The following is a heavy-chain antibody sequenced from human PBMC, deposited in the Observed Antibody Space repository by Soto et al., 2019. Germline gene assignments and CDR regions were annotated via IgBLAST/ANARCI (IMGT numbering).Heavy chain of an antibody. D-gene: IGHD3-9*01. J-gene: IGHJ5*02. V-gene: IGHV3-23*01. Sequence: GGSLRLSCAASGFTFSSYAMSWVRQAPGKGLEWVSAISGSGGSTYYAHSVKGRFTISRDNSKNTLYLQMNSLRAEDTAVYYCAKDGNPIPYLTGYYRLGWFDPWGQGTLVTVSS. CDR3: AKDGNPIPYLTGYYRLGWFDP. CDR2: ISGSGGST. CDR1: GFTFSSYA.